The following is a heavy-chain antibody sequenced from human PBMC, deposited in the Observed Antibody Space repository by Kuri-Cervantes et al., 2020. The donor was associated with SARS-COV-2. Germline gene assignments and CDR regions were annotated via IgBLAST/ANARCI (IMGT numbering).Heavy chain of an antibody. D-gene: IGHD3-22*01. Sequence: SETLSLTCTVSGGSISSHYWSWIRQPPGKGLEWIGYVYSSGSTNYSPSLKSRVTMSVDTSKNQFSLKLTSATAADTAVYYCTRAGYDNSGYYYSFDFWGQGTLVTSPQ. J-gene: IGHJ4*02. CDR2: VYSSGST. V-gene: IGHV4-59*11. CDR3: TRAGYDNSGYYYSFDF. CDR1: GGSISSHY.